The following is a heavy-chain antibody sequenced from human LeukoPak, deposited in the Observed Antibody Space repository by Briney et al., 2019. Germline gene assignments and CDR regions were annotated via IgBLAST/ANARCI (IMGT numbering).Heavy chain of an antibody. CDR1: GFTFSSYA. D-gene: IGHD4-17*01. CDR2: ISGSGGST. V-gene: IGHV3-23*01. Sequence: GGSLRLSCAASGFTFSSYATSWVRQAPGKGLEWVSAISGSGGSTYYADSVKGRFTISRDNSKNTLYLQMNSLRAEDTAVYYCAESRGDYVGSGAFDIWGQGTMVTVSS. CDR3: AESRGDYVGSGAFDI. J-gene: IGHJ3*02.